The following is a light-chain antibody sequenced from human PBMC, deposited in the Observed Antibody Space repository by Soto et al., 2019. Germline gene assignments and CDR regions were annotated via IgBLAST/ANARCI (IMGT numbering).Light chain of an antibody. CDR3: LQHNTYPYT. CDR1: QGISNL. CDR2: AAS. Sequence: DIQMTQSPSSLSASVGDRVTITCRASQGISNLLGWFQHKPGKAPKRLIYAASSLQGGVPSRFSGSGSGTEFTLTITGLQTEDCADYYCLQHNTYPYTFGQGTKLEIK. V-gene: IGKV1-17*01. J-gene: IGKJ2*01.